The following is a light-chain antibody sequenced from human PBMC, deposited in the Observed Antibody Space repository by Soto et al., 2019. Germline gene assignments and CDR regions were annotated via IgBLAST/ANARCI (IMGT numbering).Light chain of an antibody. CDR2: AAS. CDR1: QSISSY. V-gene: IGKV1-39*01. CDR3: QQSYSTPQIT. J-gene: IGKJ5*01. Sequence: DIQMTQSPSSLSASVGDRVTITCRASQSISSYLNWYQQKPGKAPKLLIYAASSLQSGVQSRFSGSGSGTDFTLTISSLQPEDFATYYCQQSYSTPQITFGQGTRLEIK.